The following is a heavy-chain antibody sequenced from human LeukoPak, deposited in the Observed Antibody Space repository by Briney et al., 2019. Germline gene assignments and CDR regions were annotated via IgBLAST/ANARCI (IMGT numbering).Heavy chain of an antibody. V-gene: IGHV3-9*01. CDR3: AKALESTVTTRTYFDY. J-gene: IGHJ4*02. Sequence: PGGSLRLSCAASGFTFHDYAMHWVRQAPGKGLEWVSGLSWNGGNIGYAESVRGRFTMSRDNAGSSLYLQMNSLRPEDTALYYCAKALESTVTTRTYFDYGGQGTLVTVSS. CDR1: GFTFHDYA. CDR2: LSWNGGNI. D-gene: IGHD4-17*01.